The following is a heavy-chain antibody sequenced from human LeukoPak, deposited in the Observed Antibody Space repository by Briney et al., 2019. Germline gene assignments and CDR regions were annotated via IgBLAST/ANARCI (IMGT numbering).Heavy chain of an antibody. V-gene: IGHV3-53*01. CDR2: LYSGSDT. CDR1: GFSLSLNY. Sequence: GGSLTLSCAASGFSLSLNYMNWVRQAPGKGLEWVSILYSGSDTYYADSVKGRFTISRDSSKNMLFFHMNSLRAEDTAVYYCARVGDHFHWYLDLWGRGTLVPFSS. J-gene: IGHJ2*01. CDR3: ARVGDHFHWYLDL. D-gene: IGHD3-3*02.